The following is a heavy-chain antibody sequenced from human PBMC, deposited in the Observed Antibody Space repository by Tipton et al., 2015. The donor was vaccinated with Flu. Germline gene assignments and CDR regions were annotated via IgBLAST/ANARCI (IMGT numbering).Heavy chain of an antibody. CDR2: IYYSGSI. V-gene: IGHV4-59*12. J-gene: IGHJ4*02. D-gene: IGHD1-26*01. CDR3: AREGRNSGGLDY. CDR1: GGSITSYY. Sequence: TLSLTCTVSGGSITSYYWSWIRQPPGKGLEWIGYIYYSGSINYNPSLKSRVTISVDTSKNQFSLKLSSVTAADTAVYFCAREGRNSGGLDYWGQGTLVTVSS.